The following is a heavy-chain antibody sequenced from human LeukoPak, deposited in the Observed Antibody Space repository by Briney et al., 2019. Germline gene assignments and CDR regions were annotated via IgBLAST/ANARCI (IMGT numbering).Heavy chain of an antibody. D-gene: IGHD2-2*01. CDR2: IYPGDSHI. CDR3: ARHALYCSTTFRCAFDI. J-gene: IGHJ3*02. CDR1: GYSFTSYW. Sequence: PGESLKISCKGSGYSFTSYWIGWVRQMPGKGLEWMGIIYPGDSHIRYSPSFQGQVTISADKSISTAYLQWSSLKASDTAMYYCARHALYCSTTFRCAFDIWGQGTMVTVSS. V-gene: IGHV5-51*01.